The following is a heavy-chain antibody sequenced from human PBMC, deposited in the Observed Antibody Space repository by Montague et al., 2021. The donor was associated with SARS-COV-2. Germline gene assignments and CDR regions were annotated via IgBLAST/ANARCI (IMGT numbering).Heavy chain of an antibody. V-gene: IGHV3-21*01. D-gene: IGHD3-22*01. J-gene: IGHJ6*02. CDR1: GFIISNNG. Sequence: SLRLSCAASGFIISNNGINWVRQAPGKGLEWLSFIGRTSSDIYNSDSLKGRFTVSSDVAKNSVYLQMNGLRAEDTAVYYCAKDTPTGYESSWRNNHYYYGMDVWGQGTTVTVSS. CDR2: IGRTSSDI. CDR3: AKDTPTGYESSWRNNHYYYGMDV.